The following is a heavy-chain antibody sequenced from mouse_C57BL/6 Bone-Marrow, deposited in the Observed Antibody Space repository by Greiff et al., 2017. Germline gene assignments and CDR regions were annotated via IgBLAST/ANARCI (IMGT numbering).Heavy chain of an antibody. V-gene: IGHV14-4*01. J-gene: IGHJ1*03. CDR2: IDPENGDT. CDR1: GFNIKDDY. D-gene: IGHD1-1*01. CDR3: TTDYYGSSWRYFDV. Sequence: VQLQQSGAELVRPRASVKLSCTASGFNIKDDYMHWVKQRPEQGLEWIGWIDPENGDTEYASKFQGKATITADTSSNTAYLQLSSLTSEDTAVYYCTTDYYGSSWRYFDVWGTGTTVTVSS.